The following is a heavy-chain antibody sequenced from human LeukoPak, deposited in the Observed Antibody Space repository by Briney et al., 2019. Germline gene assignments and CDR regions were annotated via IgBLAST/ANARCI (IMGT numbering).Heavy chain of an antibody. CDR1: GGSMSSYY. CDR3: ARSFSSSWQYFDY. CDR2: IYYSGST. J-gene: IGHJ4*02. Sequence: PSETLSLTCTVSGGSMSSYYWSWIRQFPGKGLEWIGYIYYSGSTNYNPSLKSRVTISVDTSRNQFSLKLSSVTAADTAVYYCARSFSSSWQYFDYWGQGTLVTVSS. D-gene: IGHD6-13*01. V-gene: IGHV4-59*01.